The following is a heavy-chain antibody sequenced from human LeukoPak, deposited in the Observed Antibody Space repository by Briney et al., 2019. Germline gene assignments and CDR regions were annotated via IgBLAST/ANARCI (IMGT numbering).Heavy chain of an antibody. D-gene: IGHD3-10*01. CDR3: ARGSTLVRGLNFLSPDY. CDR2: ISSSSYYI. CDR1: GFTFSSYT. V-gene: IGHV3-21*01. Sequence: GGSLRLSCAASGFTFSSYTMNWVRQAPGKGLEWVSSISSSSYYIYYADSVKGRFTISRDNAKNSLYLQMNSLRAEETAVYYCARGSTLVRGLNFLSPDYWGQGTLVTVSS. J-gene: IGHJ4*02.